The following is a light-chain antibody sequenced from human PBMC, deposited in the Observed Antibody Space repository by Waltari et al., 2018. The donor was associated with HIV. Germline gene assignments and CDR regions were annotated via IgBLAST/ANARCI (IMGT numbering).Light chain of an antibody. Sequence: EIVMTQSPASLSVSPGERVTLSCRASQSVSSDLAWYQQKPGQVTRLLIYDASTRATGIPTRFSGSGSGTEFTLTISSLQSEDFAVYYCQQGNSWPSITFGQGTRLDIK. CDR3: QQGNSWPSIT. J-gene: IGKJ5*01. V-gene: IGKV3-15*01. CDR1: QSVSSD. CDR2: DAS.